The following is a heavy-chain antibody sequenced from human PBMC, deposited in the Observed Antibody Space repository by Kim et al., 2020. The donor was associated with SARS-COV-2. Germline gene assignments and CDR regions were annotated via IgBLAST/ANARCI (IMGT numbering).Heavy chain of an antibody. CDR2: IYYSGST. CDR1: GGSISSSSYY. D-gene: IGHD3-10*01. Sequence: SETLSLTCTVSGGSISSSSYYWGWIRQPPGKGLEWIGSIYYSGSTYYNPSLKSRVTISVDTSKNQFSLKLSSVTAADTAVYYCARLSEITMVRGVIITTYGMDVWGQGTTVTVSS. V-gene: IGHV4-39*01. CDR3: ARLSEITMVRGVIITTYGMDV. J-gene: IGHJ6*02.